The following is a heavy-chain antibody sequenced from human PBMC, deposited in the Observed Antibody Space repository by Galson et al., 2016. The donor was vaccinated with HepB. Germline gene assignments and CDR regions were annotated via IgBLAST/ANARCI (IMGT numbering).Heavy chain of an antibody. J-gene: IGHJ5*02. CDR3: ARGRSILERGWYWFDP. CDR1: GFTFKNYW. D-gene: IGHD6-19*01. Sequence: SLRLSCADSGFTFKNYWMSWIRQAPGKGLEWVASIQQDGGEKHYVDSVKGRFTISRDNAKNSLYLQMNSLRAEDTAVYYWARGRSILERGWYWFDPWGQGTLVTASS. V-gene: IGHV3-7*04. CDR2: IQQDGGEK.